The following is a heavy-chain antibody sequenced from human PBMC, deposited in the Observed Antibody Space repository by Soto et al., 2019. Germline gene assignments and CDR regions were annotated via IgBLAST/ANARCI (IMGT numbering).Heavy chain of an antibody. CDR1: GGSISSSSYY. V-gene: IGHV4-39*01. CDR3: AAVVLRFLEWLRGDFDY. J-gene: IGHJ4*02. CDR2: IYYSGST. Sequence: SETLSLTCTVSGGSISSSSYYWGWIRQPPGKGLEWIGSIYYSGSTYYNPSLKSRVTISVDTSKNQCSLKLSSVTAADTAVYYCAAVVLRFLEWLRGDFDYWGQGTLVTVSS. D-gene: IGHD3-3*01.